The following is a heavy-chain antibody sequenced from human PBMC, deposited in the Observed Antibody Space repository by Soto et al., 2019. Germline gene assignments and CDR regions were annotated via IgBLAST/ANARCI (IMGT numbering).Heavy chain of an antibody. Sequence: SETLSLTCAVYGGSFSGYYWSWIRQPPGKGLEWIGEINHSGSTNYNPSLKSRVTISVDTSKNQFSLKLTSVTAADTAVYYCASRRGRNYYGSGNGQNYYYYYMDVWGKGTTVTVSS. V-gene: IGHV4-34*01. J-gene: IGHJ6*03. CDR2: INHSGST. CDR3: ASRRGRNYYGSGNGQNYYYYYMDV. CDR1: GGSFSGYY. D-gene: IGHD3-10*01.